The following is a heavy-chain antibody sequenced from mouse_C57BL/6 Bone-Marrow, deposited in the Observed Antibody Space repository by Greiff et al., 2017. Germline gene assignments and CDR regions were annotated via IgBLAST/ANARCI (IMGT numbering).Heavy chain of an antibody. CDR1: GYTFTSYW. J-gene: IGHJ3*01. Sequence: QVQLQQPGAELVKPGASVKLSCKASGYTFTSYWMHWVKQRPGQGLEWIGMIHPNSGSTNYNEKFKSKATLTVDKSSSTAYMQLSSLNYEDAAVYYWARDCYGNYVRGWFAYWGQGTLVTVSA. V-gene: IGHV1-64*01. CDR3: ARDCYGNYVRGWFAY. D-gene: IGHD2-1*01. CDR2: IHPNSGST.